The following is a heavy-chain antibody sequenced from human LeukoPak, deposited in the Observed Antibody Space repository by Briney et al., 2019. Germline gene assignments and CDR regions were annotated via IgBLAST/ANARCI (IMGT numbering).Heavy chain of an antibody. J-gene: IGHJ4*02. CDR2: INQDGSGK. Sequence: GGSLRLSCAAPGFTFTSYWMNWVRQAPGKGLEWVAGINQDGSGKYYVDSVKGRFTISRDNAKNSLYLQMNSLRADDTAVYYCARRNLFDYWGQGTLVTVSS. V-gene: IGHV3-7*01. CDR1: GFTFTSYW. CDR3: ARRNLFDY.